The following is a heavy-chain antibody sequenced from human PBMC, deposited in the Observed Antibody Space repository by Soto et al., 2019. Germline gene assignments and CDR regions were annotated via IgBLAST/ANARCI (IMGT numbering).Heavy chain of an antibody. V-gene: IGHV1-69*13. CDR1: GGTFSSYA. J-gene: IGHJ6*02. CDR3: ARVMTTVTRYYYYYGMDV. CDR2: IIPIFGTA. D-gene: IGHD4-17*01. Sequence: PSVKVSCKASGGTFSSYAISWVRQAPGQGLEWMGGIIPIFGTANYAQKFQGRVTITADESTSTAYMELSSLRSEDTSVYHCARVMTTVTRYYYYYGMDVWGQGTTVTVSS.